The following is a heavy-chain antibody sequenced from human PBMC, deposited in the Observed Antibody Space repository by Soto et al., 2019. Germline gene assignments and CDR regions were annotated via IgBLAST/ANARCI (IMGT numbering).Heavy chain of an antibody. Sequence: QLQLQESGPGLVKPSETLSLTCTVSGGSINSTTYYWDWIRQPPGKGLEWVGSIHYSGRSYYNLSLKSRVTISVDTSRNQFSLTLISVTAADTAVYYCARHIGYTSGGWFDHWGQGRLVTVSS. J-gene: IGHJ5*02. CDR3: ARHIGYTSGGWFDH. CDR1: GGSINSTTYY. D-gene: IGHD6-19*01. CDR2: IHYSGRS. V-gene: IGHV4-39*01.